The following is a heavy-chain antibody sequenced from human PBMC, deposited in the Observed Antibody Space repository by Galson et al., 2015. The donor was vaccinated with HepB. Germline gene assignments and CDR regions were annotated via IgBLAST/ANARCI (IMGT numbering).Heavy chain of an antibody. J-gene: IGHJ4*02. CDR1: GFTFSDYY. CDR2: NRKKGNSDTT. D-gene: IGHD3-10*01. V-gene: IGHV3-72*01. CDR3: ARGGDSGIYTFDL. Sequence: SLRLSCAASGFTFSDYYMHWVRQAPGRGLEWVGRNRKKGNSDTTECATSGKGRFTVSRVDSKNSIYLQMNSLKTEATALYYCARGGDSGIYTFDLWGQGVTVTVSS.